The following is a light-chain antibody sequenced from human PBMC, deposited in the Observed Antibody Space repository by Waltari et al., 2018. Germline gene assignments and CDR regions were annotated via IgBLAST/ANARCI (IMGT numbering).Light chain of an antibody. CDR1: ILPKNF. V-gene: IGLV3-27*01. J-gene: IGLJ2*01. CDR2: NDS. CDR3: YSTANNSPVV. Sequence: SYELTQPSSVSVSPGQTARITYSGDILPKNFARWFQQKPGQAPLLVIYNDSERPSGIPERFSGSSSGTTVTLTISGAQIEDEADYFCYSTANNSPVVFGGGTRLTVL.